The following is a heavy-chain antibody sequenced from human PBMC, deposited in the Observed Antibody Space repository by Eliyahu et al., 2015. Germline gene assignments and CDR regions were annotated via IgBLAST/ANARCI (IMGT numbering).Heavy chain of an antibody. CDR2: MNPDRGXT. D-gene: IGHD3-10*01. CDR1: GYRFNTYY. CDR3: ARPTRGGTSEGSFDY. Sequence: SVRVSCKTSGYRFNTYYIHWVRQAPGQGLEWMGVMNPDRGXTWNAQKFQGRITMTRDMSTSTVYMELSSLGSEDTAVYYCARPTRGGTSEGSFDYWGQGTLVTVSP. J-gene: IGHJ4*02. V-gene: IGHV1-46*02.